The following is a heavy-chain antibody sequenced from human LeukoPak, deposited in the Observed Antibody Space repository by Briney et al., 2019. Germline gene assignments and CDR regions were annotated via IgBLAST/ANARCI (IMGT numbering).Heavy chain of an antibody. V-gene: IGHV3-21*01. CDR2: ITSSSSNI. D-gene: IGHD3-22*01. Sequence: GGSLRLSCAASGFTFSSYSMNWVRQAPGKGLEWVSSITSSSSNIYYSDSVKGRFTISRDNAKNTLYLQMNSLRAEDTAVYYCAENYHDSRGYYGFWGQGTLVTVSS. CDR1: GFTFSSYS. CDR3: AENYHDSRGYYGF. J-gene: IGHJ4*02.